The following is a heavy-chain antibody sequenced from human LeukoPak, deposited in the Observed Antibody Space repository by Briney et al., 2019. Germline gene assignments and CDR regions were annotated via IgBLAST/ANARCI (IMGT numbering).Heavy chain of an antibody. J-gene: IGHJ5*02. CDR1: GGSITNYN. D-gene: IGHD2-15*01. CDR3: ARRRVGDLTVGSDTWFDP. Sequence: PSETLSLTCTVSGGSITNYNWNWIRQPPGKGLEWIGYISDGGSTNYNPSLQSRVTISVDTSKNQFSLKLSSVTASDTAVYYCARRRVGDLTVGSDTWFDPWGQGALVTVSS. CDR2: ISDGGST. V-gene: IGHV4-59*08.